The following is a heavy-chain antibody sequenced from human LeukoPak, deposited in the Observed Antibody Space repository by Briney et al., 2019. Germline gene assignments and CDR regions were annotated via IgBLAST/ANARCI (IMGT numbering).Heavy chain of an antibody. J-gene: IGHJ4*02. Sequence: QPGGSLRLSCAASGFTFSSYGMHWVRQAPGKGLEWVAVISYDGSNKYYADSVKGRFTISRDNSKNTLYLQMNSLRAEDTAVYYCAKCGYSGYDPYYFDYWGQGTLVTVSS. CDR3: AKCGYSGYDPYYFDY. D-gene: IGHD5-12*01. CDR1: GFTFSSYG. CDR2: ISYDGSNK. V-gene: IGHV3-30*18.